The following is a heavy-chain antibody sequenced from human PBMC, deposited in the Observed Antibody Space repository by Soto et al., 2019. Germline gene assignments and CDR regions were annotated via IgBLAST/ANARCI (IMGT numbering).Heavy chain of an antibody. CDR3: ATRGPQYYFDF. D-gene: IGHD3-16*01. Sequence: GGSLRLSCAASGFTFSSYAMSWVRQAPGKGLEWVSTISGSGVVNTYYADSVKGRFTISRDNSKNTLYLQMNSLRAEDTAVYYCATRGPQYYFDFWGQGTLVTVSS. J-gene: IGHJ4*02. CDR1: GFTFSSYA. CDR2: ISGSGVVNT. V-gene: IGHV3-23*01.